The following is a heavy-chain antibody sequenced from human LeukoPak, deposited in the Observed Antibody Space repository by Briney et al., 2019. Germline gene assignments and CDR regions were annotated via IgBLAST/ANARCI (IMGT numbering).Heavy chain of an antibody. Sequence: GASVKVSCKASGYTFTGYYMHWVRQAPGQGLEWMGWINPNSGGTNYAQKFQGRVTMTRDTSISTAYMELSRLRSDDTAVYYCARVPSIYDFEGNWFDPWGQGTLVTVSS. V-gene: IGHV1-2*02. CDR1: GYTFTGYY. D-gene: IGHD3-3*01. J-gene: IGHJ5*02. CDR3: ARVPSIYDFEGNWFDP. CDR2: INPNSGGT.